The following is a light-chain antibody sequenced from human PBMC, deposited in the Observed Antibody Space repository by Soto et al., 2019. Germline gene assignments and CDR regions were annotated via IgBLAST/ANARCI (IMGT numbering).Light chain of an antibody. Sequence: VVTQPPSVSGAPGQRVTISCTGSSSNIGAGYDVHWYQQLPGTAPKLLIYGNSNRPSGVPDRFSGSKSGTSASLAITGLQAEDEADYYCQSYDGSLSDVVFGGGTKVTVL. V-gene: IGLV1-40*01. CDR3: QSYDGSLSDVV. CDR1: SSNIGAGYD. CDR2: GNS. J-gene: IGLJ2*01.